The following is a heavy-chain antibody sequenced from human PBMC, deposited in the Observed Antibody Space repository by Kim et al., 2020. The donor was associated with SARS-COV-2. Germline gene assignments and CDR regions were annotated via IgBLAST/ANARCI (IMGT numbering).Heavy chain of an antibody. J-gene: IGHJ4*02. D-gene: IGHD1-26*01. CDR3: ARDEGVGATKLVDY. V-gene: IGHV3-66*02. CDR1: GFTVSSNY. CDR2: IYSGGST. Sequence: GGSLRLSCAASGFTVSSNYMSWVRQAPGKGLEWVSVIYSGGSTYYADSVKGRFTISRDNSKNTLYLQMNSLRAEDTAVYYCARDEGVGATKLVDYWGQGTLVTVSS.